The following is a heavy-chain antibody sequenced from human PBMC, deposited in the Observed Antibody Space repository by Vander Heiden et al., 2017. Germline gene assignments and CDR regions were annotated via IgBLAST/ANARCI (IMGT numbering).Heavy chain of an antibody. CDR3: AKDKRLVVVMGFDY. CDR2: ISGSGGST. CDR1: GFTLSRYA. J-gene: IGHJ4*02. V-gene: IGHV3-23*01. Sequence: EVQLLASAGGLVQRGGSLMLSCAAFGFTLSRYALRWVRQAPGKGLEWVSAISGSGGSTYYADSVKGRFTISRDNSKNTLYLQMNSLRAEDTAVYYCAKDKRLVVVMGFDYWGQGTLVTVSS. D-gene: IGHD3-22*01.